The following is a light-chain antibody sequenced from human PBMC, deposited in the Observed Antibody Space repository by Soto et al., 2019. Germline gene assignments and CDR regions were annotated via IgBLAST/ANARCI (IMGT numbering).Light chain of an antibody. V-gene: IGKV1-5*03. CDR1: QSISTR. Sequence: DIQMTQFPSTLSASVGDRVTITCRASQSISTRLAWFQQKSGEAPNLLIHKASSLESGVPSRFSGSGSWTEFTLTISSLQPDDFATYYCQQYNTYSWTFGQGTKVEIK. J-gene: IGKJ1*01. CDR3: QQYNTYSWT. CDR2: KAS.